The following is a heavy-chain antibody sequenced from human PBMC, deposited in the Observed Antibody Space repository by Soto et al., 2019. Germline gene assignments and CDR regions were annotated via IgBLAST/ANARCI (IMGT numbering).Heavy chain of an antibody. Sequence: SETLSLTCSVSGGSISSGAYYWTWTRQHPGKGLEWIGHIYYSGSTYYNPSLKSRVTISVDTSKNQFSLRLTSVTAADTAVYYCARDIGGYGKFDYWGQGALVTVSS. CDR3: ARDIGGYGKFDY. CDR1: GGSISSGAYY. D-gene: IGHD1-26*01. J-gene: IGHJ4*02. V-gene: IGHV4-31*03. CDR2: IYYSGST.